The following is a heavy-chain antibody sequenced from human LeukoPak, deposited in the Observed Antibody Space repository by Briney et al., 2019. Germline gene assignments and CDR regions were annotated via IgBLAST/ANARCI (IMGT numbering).Heavy chain of an antibody. CDR2: INPSGGST. CDR3: ARDRFSSGWYNWFDP. D-gene: IGHD6-19*01. CDR1: GYTFTSYY. J-gene: IGHJ5*02. Sequence: ASVKVSCKASGYTFTSYYMHWVRQAPGQGLEGMGIINPSGGSTSYAQKFQGRVTMTRDTSTSTVYMELSSLRSEDTAVYYCARDRFSSGWYNWFDPWGQGTLVTVSS. V-gene: IGHV1-46*01.